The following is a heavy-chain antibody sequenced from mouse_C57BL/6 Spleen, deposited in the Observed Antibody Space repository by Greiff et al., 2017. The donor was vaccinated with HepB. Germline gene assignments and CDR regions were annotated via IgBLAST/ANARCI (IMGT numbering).Heavy chain of an antibody. CDR2: IDPNSGGT. CDR3: ARERLRREAWFAY. J-gene: IGHJ3*01. D-gene: IGHD2-4*01. CDR1: GYTFTSYW. Sequence: VQVVESGAELVKPGASVKLSCKASGYTFTSYWMHWVKQRPGRGLEWIGRIDPNSGGTKYNEKFKSKATLTVDKPSSTAYMQLSSLTSEDSAVYYCARERLRREAWFAYWGQGTLVTVSA. V-gene: IGHV1-72*01.